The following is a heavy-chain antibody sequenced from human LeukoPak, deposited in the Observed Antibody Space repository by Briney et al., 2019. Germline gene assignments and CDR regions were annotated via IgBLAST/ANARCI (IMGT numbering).Heavy chain of an antibody. Sequence: GGSLRLSCAASGFTFSSYSMNWVRQAPGKGLEWVSSISSSDDYRYYADSVKGRFTISRDNAKNSLYLRMNSLRAEDTAVYYCARGVYFFDYWGQGTLVTVSS. V-gene: IGHV3-21*01. J-gene: IGHJ4*02. CDR2: ISSSDDYR. CDR1: GFTFSSYS. D-gene: IGHD3-10*01. CDR3: ARGVYFFDY.